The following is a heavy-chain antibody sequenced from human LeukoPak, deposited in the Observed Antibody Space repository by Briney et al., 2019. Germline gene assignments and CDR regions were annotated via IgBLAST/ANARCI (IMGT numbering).Heavy chain of an antibody. V-gene: IGHV3-7*01. CDR1: GFTFSSYW. CDR3: ARVGPVVVPAAMLGRGGFDY. D-gene: IGHD2-2*01. J-gene: IGHJ4*02. CDR2: IKQDGSEK. Sequence: GGSRRLSCAASGFTFSSYWMSWVRQAPGKGLEWVANIKQDGSEKYYVDSVKGRFTISRDNAKNSLYLQMNSLRAEDTAVYYCARVGPVVVPAAMLGRGGFDYWGQGTLVTVSS.